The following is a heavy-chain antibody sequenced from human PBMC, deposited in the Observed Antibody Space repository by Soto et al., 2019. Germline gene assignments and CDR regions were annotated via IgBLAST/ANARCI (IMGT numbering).Heavy chain of an antibody. CDR1: GFTFSIHV. CDR2: ISANGCST. CDR3: AKSNDSTYGEGY. Sequence: EVQVLESGGGLVQPGGSLRLSCVGSGFTFSIHVMTWVRQDPGKGLVWVTSISANGCSTGYAESVMGRFTSSRDNSRNTLSLQMRTLRAEDSVLYYCAKSNDSTYGEGYWDQATLVTGSS. V-gene: IGHV3-23*01. D-gene: IGHD4-17*01. J-gene: IGHJ4*02.